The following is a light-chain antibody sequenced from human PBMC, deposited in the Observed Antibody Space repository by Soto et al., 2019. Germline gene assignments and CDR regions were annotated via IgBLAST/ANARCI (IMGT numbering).Light chain of an antibody. CDR2: DAS. CDR3: QQRSNWLMYT. J-gene: IGKJ2*01. Sequence: EIVLTQSPATLTLAPGERATLSCRASQSVSSYLAWYQQKPGQAPRLLIYDASNRATGIPARFSGIGSGTDFTLTISSLEPDDFAVYYCQQRSNWLMYTFGQGTKLEIK. CDR1: QSVSSY. V-gene: IGKV3-11*01.